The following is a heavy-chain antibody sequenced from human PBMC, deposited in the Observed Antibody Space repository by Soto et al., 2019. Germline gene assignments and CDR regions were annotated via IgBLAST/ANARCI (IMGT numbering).Heavy chain of an antibody. V-gene: IGHV4-59*01. Sequence: ETLSLTCIVSGDSISIYYWSWIRQPPGKGLEWIGYINYSGRSNYNPSLKSRVSISVDMSKNHFSLKLNSVTTADTAVYYCATWATGTTRGFDPWGQGTLVT. CDR3: ATWATGTTRGFDP. CDR1: GDSISIYY. D-gene: IGHD1-1*01. CDR2: INYSGRS. J-gene: IGHJ5*02.